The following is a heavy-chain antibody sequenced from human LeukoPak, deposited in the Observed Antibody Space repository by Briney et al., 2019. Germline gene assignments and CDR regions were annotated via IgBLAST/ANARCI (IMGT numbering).Heavy chain of an antibody. Sequence: GASVKVSCKASGYTFTGYYMHWVRQAPGQGLEWMGWINPNSGGTNYAQKFQGRVTMTRDTSISTAYMELSRLRSDDTAVYYCARHRKSHLWFGELSEIDYWGQGTLVTVSS. CDR1: GYTFTGYY. D-gene: IGHD3-10*01. CDR2: INPNSGGT. J-gene: IGHJ4*02. CDR3: ARHRKSHLWFGELSEIDY. V-gene: IGHV1-2*02.